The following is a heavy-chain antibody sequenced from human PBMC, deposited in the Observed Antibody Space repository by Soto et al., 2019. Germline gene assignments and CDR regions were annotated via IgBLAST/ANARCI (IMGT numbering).Heavy chain of an antibody. J-gene: IGHJ6*02. Sequence: SETLSLTCTVSGGSISSYYWSWIRQPAGKGLEWIGRIYTSGSTNYNPSLKSRVTMSVDTSKNQFSLKLSSVTAADTAVYYCATDRKVNTSLSLYYYYGMDVWGQGTTVTVSS. CDR2: IYTSGST. V-gene: IGHV4-4*07. CDR3: ATDRKVNTSLSLYYYYGMDV. CDR1: GGSISSYY. D-gene: IGHD4-17*01.